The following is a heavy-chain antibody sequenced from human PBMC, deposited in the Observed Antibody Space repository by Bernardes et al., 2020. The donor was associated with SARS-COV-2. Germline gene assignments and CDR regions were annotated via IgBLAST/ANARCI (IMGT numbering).Heavy chain of an antibody. CDR1: GFTFSSYW. V-gene: IGHV3-74*01. CDR2: ISTDGSTT. CDR3: ARGASSGYRVDY. D-gene: IGHD3-22*01. Sequence: GGSLRVWCAASGFTFSSYWMHWVRQIPGRGLVWLSRISTDGSTTNYADSVKGRFTISRDNAKNTLWLQMNSLGADDTAVYYCARGASSGYRVDYWGPGTLVTVSS. J-gene: IGHJ4*02.